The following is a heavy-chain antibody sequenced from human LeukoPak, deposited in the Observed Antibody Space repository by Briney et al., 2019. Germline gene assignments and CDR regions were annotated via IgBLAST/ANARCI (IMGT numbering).Heavy chain of an antibody. V-gene: IGHV3-23*01. J-gene: IGHJ4*02. D-gene: IGHD2-8*02. CDR3: ATYRQVLLPFES. CDR1: GFTFSTFA. Sequence: GGSLRLSCAASGFTFSTFAMIWVRQPPGKGLEWVSGIFPSGGEIHYADSVRGRFTISRDNSKSTLSLQMNSLRAEDTAIYYCATYRQVLLPFESWGQGTLVTVS. CDR2: IFPSGGEI.